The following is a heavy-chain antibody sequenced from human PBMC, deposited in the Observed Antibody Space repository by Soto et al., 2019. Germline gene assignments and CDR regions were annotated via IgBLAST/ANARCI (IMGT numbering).Heavy chain of an antibody. Sequence: QVQLQEPGPGLVKPSQTLSLTCTVSGGSISSGGYYWTWIRQHPGKGLEWIGYNYYSGITYYNPSRRSLGTFSLDTSQNQFPLQVSSVSAADTSVYYCARGSSIAGLYHGMDVWGQATTVTV. D-gene: IGHD6-6*01. CDR1: GGSISSGGYY. V-gene: IGHV4-31*01. CDR3: ARGSSIAGLYHGMDV. J-gene: IGHJ6*02. CDR2: NYYSGIT.